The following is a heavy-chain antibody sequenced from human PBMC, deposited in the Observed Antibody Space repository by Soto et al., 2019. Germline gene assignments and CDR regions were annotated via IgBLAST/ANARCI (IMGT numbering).Heavy chain of an antibody. Sequence: GGSLRLSCAASGFTFSSYGMHWVRQAPGKGLEWVAVIWYDGSNKYYADSVKGRFTISRDNSKNTLYLQMNSLRSEDTAVYYCAWIYCSSTSCYRSRPPYYYYYYMDVWGKGTTVTVSS. CDR1: GFTFSSYG. D-gene: IGHD2-2*01. CDR2: IWYDGSNK. CDR3: AWIYCSSTSCYRSRPPYYYYYYMDV. J-gene: IGHJ6*03. V-gene: IGHV3-30*02.